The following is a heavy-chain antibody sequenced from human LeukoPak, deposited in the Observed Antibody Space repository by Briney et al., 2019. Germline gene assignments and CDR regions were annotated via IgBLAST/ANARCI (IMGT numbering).Heavy chain of an antibody. CDR3: AKGNIAARLDIMDV. J-gene: IGHJ6*02. CDR1: GFTFSSYA. V-gene: IGHV3-23*01. Sequence: GGSLRLSCAASGFTFSSYAMSWVRQAPGKGLEWVSLISGSGGSTYYADSVKGRFTISRDNSKNTLYLQMNSLRVEDTAVYYCAKGNIAARLDIMDVWGQGTTVTVSS. CDR2: ISGSGGST. D-gene: IGHD6-6*01.